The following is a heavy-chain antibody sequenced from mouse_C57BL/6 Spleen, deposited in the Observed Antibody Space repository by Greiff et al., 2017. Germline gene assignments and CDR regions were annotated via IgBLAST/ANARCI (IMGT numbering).Heavy chain of an antibody. CDR1: GYTFTSYW. D-gene: IGHD2-1*01. J-gene: IGHJ3*01. CDR2: IDPSDSET. CDR3: ARSGNSWFAY. Sequence: VKLQQPGAELVRPGSSVKLSCKASGYTFTSYWMHWVKQRPIQGLEWIGNIDPSDSETHYNQKFKDKATLTVDKSSSTAYMQLSSLTSEDSAVYYCARSGNSWFAYWGQGTLVTVSA. V-gene: IGHV1-52*01.